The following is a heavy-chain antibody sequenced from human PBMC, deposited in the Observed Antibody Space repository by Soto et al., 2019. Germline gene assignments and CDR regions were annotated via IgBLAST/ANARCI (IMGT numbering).Heavy chain of an antibody. D-gene: IGHD3-3*01. CDR1: GFTFSSYA. CDR3: ARVRRITIFGVVMSGMDV. V-gene: IGHV3-30-3*01. J-gene: IGHJ6*02. Sequence: QVQLVESGGGVVQPGRSLRLSCAASGFTFSSYAMHWVRQAPGKGLEWVAVISYDGSNKYYADSVKGRFTISRDNSKNTLYLQMNSLRAEDTAVYYCARVRRITIFGVVMSGMDVWGQGTTGTVSS. CDR2: ISYDGSNK.